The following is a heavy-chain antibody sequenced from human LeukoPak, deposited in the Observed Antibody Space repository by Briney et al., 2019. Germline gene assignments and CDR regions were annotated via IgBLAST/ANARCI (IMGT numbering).Heavy chain of an antibody. V-gene: IGHV3-48*03. CDR1: GFTFSSYV. CDR2: ISNSGSTI. Sequence: GGSLRLSCAASGFTFSSYVVNWVRQAPGKGLEWVSYISNSGSTIHYADSVKGRFTVSRDNAKKSLYLQMNSLRAEDTGVYYCARFPTVTTMGYWGQGTLVTVSS. J-gene: IGHJ4*02. CDR3: ARFPTVTTMGY. D-gene: IGHD4-17*01.